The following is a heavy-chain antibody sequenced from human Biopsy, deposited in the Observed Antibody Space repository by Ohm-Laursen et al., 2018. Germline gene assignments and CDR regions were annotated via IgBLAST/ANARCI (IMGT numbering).Heavy chain of an antibody. D-gene: IGHD3-22*01. CDR3: ARDRRDIYDSAGYFYGYFDL. CDR2: ISSHGNTI. V-gene: IGHV3-11*01. CDR1: GFIFSDHH. Sequence: SLRLSCAASGFIFSDHHMHWIRQAPGKGLQWLSYISSHGNTIDYTDSVRGRFTISRDNAENSLYLQMNSLTVEDTAVYYCARDRRDIYDSAGYFYGYFDLWGRGTLVTVSS. J-gene: IGHJ2*01.